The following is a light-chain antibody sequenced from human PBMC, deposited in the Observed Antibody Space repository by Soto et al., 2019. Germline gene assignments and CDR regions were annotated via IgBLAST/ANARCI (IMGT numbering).Light chain of an antibody. CDR3: HQSYSTPGYT. Sequence: DIQMTQSPSSLSASVGDRVTITCRASQSISSYLNWYQQKPGKAPKLLIYAASSLQSGVPSRFSGCRSGKDFTLTISSLQPEDFATYYCHQSYSTPGYTFVQETKREIK. CDR2: AAS. V-gene: IGKV1-39*01. J-gene: IGKJ2*01. CDR1: QSISSY.